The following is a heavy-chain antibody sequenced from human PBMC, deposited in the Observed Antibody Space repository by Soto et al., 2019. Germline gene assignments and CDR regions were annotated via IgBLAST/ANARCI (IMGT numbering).Heavy chain of an antibody. Sequence: GGSLRLSCAASGFTFSSYAMSWVRQAPGKGLEWVSAISGSGGSTYYADSVKGRFTLSRDNSKNTLYLQMNSLRAEDTAVYYSAKDPGGWLTGGPAHYPYFDYWGQGTLVTVSS. D-gene: IGHD7-27*01. V-gene: IGHV3-23*01. CDR2: ISGSGGST. CDR3: AKDPGGWLTGGPAHYPYFDY. J-gene: IGHJ4*02. CDR1: GFTFSSYA.